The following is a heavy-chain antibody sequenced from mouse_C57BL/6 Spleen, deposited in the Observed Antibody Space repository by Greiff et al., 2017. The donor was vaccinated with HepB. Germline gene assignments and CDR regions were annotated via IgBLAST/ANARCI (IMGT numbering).Heavy chain of an antibody. D-gene: IGHD1-1*01. Sequence: EVKLMESEGGLVQPGSSMKLSCTASGFTFSDYYMAWVRQVPEKGLEWVANINYDGSSTYYLDSLKSRFIISRDNAKNILYLQMSSLKSEDTATYYCARDRGTTVVKYFDVWGTGTTVTVSS. J-gene: IGHJ1*03. CDR3: ARDRGTTVVKYFDV. CDR1: GFTFSDYY. V-gene: IGHV5-16*01. CDR2: INYDGSST.